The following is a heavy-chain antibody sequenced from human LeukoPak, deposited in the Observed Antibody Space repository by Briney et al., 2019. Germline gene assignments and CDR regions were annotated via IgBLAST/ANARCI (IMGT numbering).Heavy chain of an antibody. CDR3: VRDRGSYRPIDY. CDR1: GFTFSSYW. V-gene: IGHV3-74*01. J-gene: IGHJ4*02. CDR2: INGDGRNI. D-gene: IGHD1-26*01. Sequence: GESLRLSCVASGFTFSSYWMHWVRQDPRKGLVWVSRINGDGRNINYADSVRGRFTISRDNAENSLYLEMNSLRVEDTAIYYCVRDRGSYRPIDYWGQGTLVTVSS.